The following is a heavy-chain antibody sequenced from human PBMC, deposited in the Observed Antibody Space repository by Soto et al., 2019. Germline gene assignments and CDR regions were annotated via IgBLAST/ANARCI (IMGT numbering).Heavy chain of an antibody. J-gene: IGHJ6*02. CDR1: GYTFTSYY. CDR2: INPSGGST. Sequence: ASVKVSCKASGYTFTSYYMHWVRQAPGQGLEWMGIINPSGGSTSYAQKFQGRVTMTRDTSTSTVYMELSGLRSEDTAVYYCARDSSVATIMVYYYYGMDVWGQGTTVTVSS. V-gene: IGHV1-46*01. D-gene: IGHD5-12*01. CDR3: ARDSSVATIMVYYYYGMDV.